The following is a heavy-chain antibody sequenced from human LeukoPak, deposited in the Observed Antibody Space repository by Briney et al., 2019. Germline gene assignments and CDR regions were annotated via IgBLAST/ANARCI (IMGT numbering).Heavy chain of an antibody. J-gene: IGHJ4*02. CDR3: ARGGTRGYSPSDY. CDR2: IKQDGSEK. Sequence: GGSLRLSCAASGFTFTSYWMTWVRQAPGKGLEWVANIKQDGSEKYYVDSVKGRFAVSRDNAKNSLFLRMNSLRVEDTAVYYCARGGTRGYSPSDYWGQGTLVIVSS. D-gene: IGHD5-18*01. V-gene: IGHV3-7*01. CDR1: GFTFTSYW.